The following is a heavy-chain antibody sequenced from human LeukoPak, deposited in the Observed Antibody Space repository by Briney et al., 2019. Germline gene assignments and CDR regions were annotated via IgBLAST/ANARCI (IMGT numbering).Heavy chain of an antibody. V-gene: IGHV3-21*01. CDR2: ISSSSSYI. CDR3: ARGYSNYGYVFDI. D-gene: IGHD4-11*01. Sequence: GGSLRLSGAASGFTLSSFSMNWVRQAPGKGLEWVSSISSSSSYIYSADSVKGRFTISRDNAKNSLYLQMNSLRAEDTALYYCARGYSNYGYVFDIWGQGTTVTVSS. CDR1: GFTLSSFS. J-gene: IGHJ3*02.